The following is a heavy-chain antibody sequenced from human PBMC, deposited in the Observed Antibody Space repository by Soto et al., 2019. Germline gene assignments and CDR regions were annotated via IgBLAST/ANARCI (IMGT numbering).Heavy chain of an antibody. D-gene: IGHD2-21*01. J-gene: IGHJ2*01. CDR2: ISGSGGST. CDR1: GFTFSSYA. CDR3: AKDSDIVVVIANPFGYFDL. V-gene: IGHV3-23*01. Sequence: EVQLLESGGGLVQPGGSLRLSCAASGFTFSSYAMSWVRQAPGKGLEWVSAISGSGGSTYYADSVKGRFTISRDNSKNTPYLQMNSLRAEDTVVYYCAKDSDIVVVIANPFGYFDLWGRGTLVTVSS.